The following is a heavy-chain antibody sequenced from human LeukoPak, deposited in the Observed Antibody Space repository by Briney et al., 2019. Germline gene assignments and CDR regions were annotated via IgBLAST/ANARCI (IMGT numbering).Heavy chain of an antibody. J-gene: IGHJ4*02. CDR3: ARGGQQWRGGNYFDS. CDR1: GYTFTDYA. Sequence: ASVKVSCKASGYTFTDYALHWVRQAPGQSLEWMGWITTGRGETRYSQDFQRRITLTRDKSANTVYMDLSELTSEDTAVYYCARGGQQWRGGNYFDSWGQGTLVAVSS. CDR2: ITTGRGET. D-gene: IGHD6-19*01. V-gene: IGHV1-3*03.